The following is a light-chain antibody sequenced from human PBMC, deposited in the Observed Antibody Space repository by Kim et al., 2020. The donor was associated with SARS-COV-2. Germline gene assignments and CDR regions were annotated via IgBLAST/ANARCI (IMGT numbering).Light chain of an antibody. CDR3: QQYNTWLIT. Sequence: MSPGESASLSCSARQSVSTNLAWYQQQPGQAPRLLIYGASTRATGIPARFSGSGSGTEFTLTISSLQSEDFAVYYCQQYNTWLITFGQGTRLEIK. J-gene: IGKJ5*01. V-gene: IGKV3D-15*01. CDR2: GAS. CDR1: QSVSTN.